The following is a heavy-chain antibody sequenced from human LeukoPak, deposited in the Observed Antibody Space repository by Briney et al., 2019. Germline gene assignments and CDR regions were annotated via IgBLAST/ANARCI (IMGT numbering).Heavy chain of an antibody. CDR2: IYSGGST. J-gene: IGHJ4*02. V-gene: IGHV3-53*01. Sequence: GGSLRLSCAASGFSVSSNYLSWVRQAPGRGLEWVSVIYSGGSTYYADSVKGRFTISRDNSKNTLYLQMNSLRAEDTAVHYCARERPDSSGWYRGYYFDYWGQGTLVTVSS. D-gene: IGHD6-19*01. CDR3: ARERPDSSGWYRGYYFDY. CDR1: GFSVSSNY.